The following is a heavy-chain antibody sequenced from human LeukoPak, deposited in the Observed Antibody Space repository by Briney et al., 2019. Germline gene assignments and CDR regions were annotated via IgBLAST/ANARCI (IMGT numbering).Heavy chain of an antibody. J-gene: IGHJ4*02. D-gene: IGHD1-26*01. V-gene: IGHV3-30*18. Sequence: GGSLRLSCAASGFTFSSYGMHWVRQAPGKGLEWVAVISYDGSNKYYADSVKGRFTISRDNSKNTLYLQMNSLRAKDTAVYYCAKALGGSGSYWAPFDYWGQGTLVTVSS. CDR1: GFTFSSYG. CDR2: ISYDGSNK. CDR3: AKALGGSGSYWAPFDY.